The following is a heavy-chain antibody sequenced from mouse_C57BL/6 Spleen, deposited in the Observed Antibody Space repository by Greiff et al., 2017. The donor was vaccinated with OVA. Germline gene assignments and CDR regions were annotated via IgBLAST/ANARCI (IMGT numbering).Heavy chain of an antibody. CDR2: IDPENGDT. CDR1: GFNIKDYY. V-gene: IGHV14-4*01. J-gene: IGHJ4*01. CDR3: TTWGNYYAMDY. Sequence: VQLQQSGAELVRPGASVKLSCTASGFNIKDYYMHWVKQRPEQGLEWIGWIDPENGDTEYASKFQGKATITADTSSNTAYLQLSSLTSEDTAVYYCTTWGNYYAMDYWGQGTSVTVSS.